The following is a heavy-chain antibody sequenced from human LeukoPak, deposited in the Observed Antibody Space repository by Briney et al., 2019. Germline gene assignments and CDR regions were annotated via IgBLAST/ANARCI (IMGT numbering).Heavy chain of an antibody. CDR1: GYTCTGYY. Sequence: ASVKVSCKASGYTCTGYYMHWVRQAPGQGLEWMGWINPNSGGTNYAQKFQGRVTMTRDTSISTAYMELSRLRSDDTAVYYCARLASDIVVVPAAVWGQGTLVTVSS. CDR3: ARLASDIVVVPAAV. J-gene: IGHJ4*02. V-gene: IGHV1-2*02. CDR2: INPNSGGT. D-gene: IGHD2-2*01.